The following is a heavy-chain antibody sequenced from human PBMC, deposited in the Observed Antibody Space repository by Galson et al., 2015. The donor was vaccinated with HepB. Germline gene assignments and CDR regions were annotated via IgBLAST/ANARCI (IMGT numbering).Heavy chain of an antibody. V-gene: IGHV3-21*01. Sequence: SLRLSCAASGFTLSSYSINWVRQAPGKGLEWVSSITSSTSYIYYADSVKGRFTISRDNAKNSLYLQMNSLRAEDTAVYYCASGGREQRWAVRHFDYWGQGTLVTVSS. CDR1: GFTLSSYS. CDR2: ITSSTSYI. D-gene: IGHD1/OR15-1a*01. J-gene: IGHJ4*02. CDR3: ASGGREQRWAVRHFDY.